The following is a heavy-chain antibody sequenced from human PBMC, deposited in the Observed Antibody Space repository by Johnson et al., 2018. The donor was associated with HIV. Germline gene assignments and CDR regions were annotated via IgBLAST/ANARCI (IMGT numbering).Heavy chain of an antibody. CDR3: AKDWLSGGNGGLFDI. D-gene: IGHD1-1*01. J-gene: IGHJ3*02. CDR1: GFTFHDYA. CDR2: ISLDGAST. Sequence: VQLVESGGGLVQPGRSLRLSCVASGFTFHDYAIHWVRQAPGKGLEWVSVISLDGASTHYADSVKGRFTISRDNAKNSLYLQMNSLRAEDTAVYYCAKDWLSGGNGGLFDIWGQGTMVTVSS. V-gene: IGHV3-43D*03.